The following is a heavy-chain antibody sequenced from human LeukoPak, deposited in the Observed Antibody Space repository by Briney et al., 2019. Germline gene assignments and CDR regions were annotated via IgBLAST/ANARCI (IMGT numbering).Heavy chain of an antibody. CDR1: VGSISSYY. CDR2: IYYSGST. J-gene: IGHJ6*02. CDR3: ARDSRIYGMDV. V-gene: IGHV4-59*13. Sequence: SETMSLTCTVSVGSISSYYWRWIRQPPGGGLGWIGYIYYSGSTNYNPSLKSRVTISVDTSKNQCSLKLSSVTAADTAVYYCARDSRIYGMDVWGQGTTVTVSS. D-gene: IGHD2-15*01.